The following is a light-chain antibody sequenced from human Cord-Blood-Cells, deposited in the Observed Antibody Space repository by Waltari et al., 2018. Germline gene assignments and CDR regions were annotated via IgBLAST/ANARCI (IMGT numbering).Light chain of an antibody. CDR2: EGS. V-gene: IGLV2-23*01. CDR3: CSYAGSSTWV. Sequence: QSALTQPASVSGSPGQSITISCTGTSSDVGSYNLVSLYQQHPGKAPKLMIYEGSKRPSGVSNRFSGSKSGNTAYLTISGLQAEDEADYYCCSYAGSSTWVFGGGTKLTVL. J-gene: IGLJ3*02. CDR1: SSDVGSYNL.